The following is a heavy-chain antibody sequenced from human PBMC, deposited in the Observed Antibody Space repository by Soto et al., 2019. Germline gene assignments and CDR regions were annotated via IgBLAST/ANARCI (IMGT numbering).Heavy chain of an antibody. CDR1: GFTFSSYW. J-gene: IGHJ3*02. V-gene: IGHV3-7*01. CDR2: IKQDGSEK. Sequence: QLGGSLRLSCAASGFTFSSYWMSWVRQAPGKGLEWVANIKQDGSEKYYVDSVKGRFTISRDNAKNSLYLQMNSLRAEDTAVYYCARGRQIYDYGDPDAFDIWGQGTMVTVSS. D-gene: IGHD4-17*01. CDR3: ARGRQIYDYGDPDAFDI.